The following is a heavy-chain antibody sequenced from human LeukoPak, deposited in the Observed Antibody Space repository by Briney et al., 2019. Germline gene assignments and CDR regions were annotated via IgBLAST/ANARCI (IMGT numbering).Heavy chain of an antibody. D-gene: IGHD3-3*01. V-gene: IGHV4-39*07. J-gene: IGHJ4*02. CDR2: IYYSGST. CDR3: ARDHYDFWSGYSRTLYYFDY. CDR1: GGSISSSSYY. Sequence: SETLSLTCTVSGGSISSSSYYWGWIRQPPGKGLEWIGTIYYSGSTYYNPSLKSRVTISVDTSKNQFSLKLSSVTAADTAVYYCARDHYDFWSGYSRTLYYFDYWGQGTLVTVSS.